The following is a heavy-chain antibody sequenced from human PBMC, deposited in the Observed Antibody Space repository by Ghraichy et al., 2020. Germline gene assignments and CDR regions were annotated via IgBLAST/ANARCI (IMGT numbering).Heavy chain of an antibody. D-gene: IGHD2-15*01. J-gene: IGHJ6*02. CDR1: GGTFNTYA. CDR3: AGSDGRGGCCQRWRNYYYGRDV. Sequence: SVKVSCKAAGGTFNTYAINWVRQAPGQGLEYMGGIMPIFGTTNYAQKFQGRVSIIADRSTGTAYMELSGLGSEDTAVYYCAGSDGRGGCCQRWRNYYYGRDVWRQGTTRTVS. CDR2: IMPIFGTT. V-gene: IGHV1-69*06.